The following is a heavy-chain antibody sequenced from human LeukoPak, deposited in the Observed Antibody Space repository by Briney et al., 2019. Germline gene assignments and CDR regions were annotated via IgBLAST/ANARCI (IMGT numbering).Heavy chain of an antibody. D-gene: IGHD6-13*01. CDR2: IKQDGSEE. CDR3: ARGSSAAAGLRHDY. CDR1: GFTFSSYW. J-gene: IGHJ4*02. V-gene: IGHV3-7*01. Sequence: PGGSLRLSCAASGFTFSSYWMSWGRQAPGKGLEWVANIKQDGSEENFVDSVKGRFTISRDNAKKSLYLQMNSLRAEDTAVYYCARGSSAAAGLRHDYWGQGTLVTVSS.